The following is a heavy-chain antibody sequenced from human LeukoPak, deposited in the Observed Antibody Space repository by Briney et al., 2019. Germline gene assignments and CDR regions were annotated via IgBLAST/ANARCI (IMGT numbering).Heavy chain of an antibody. V-gene: IGHV4-4*09. CDR2: IYTSGST. CDR3: ARTMGMGYGNSSDY. D-gene: IGHD4-23*01. CDR1: GGSISSYY. J-gene: IGHJ4*02. Sequence: SETLSLTCTVSGGSISSYYWSWIRQPPGKGLEWIGYIYTSGSTNYNPSLKSRVTISVDASKNQFSLKLSSVTAADTAVYYCARTMGMGYGNSSDYWGQGTLVTVSS.